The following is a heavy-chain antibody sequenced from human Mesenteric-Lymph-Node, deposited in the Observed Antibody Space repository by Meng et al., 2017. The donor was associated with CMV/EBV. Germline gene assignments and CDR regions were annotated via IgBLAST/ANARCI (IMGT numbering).Heavy chain of an antibody. CDR2: IYGSATGT. CDR3: AKDEYSYGLYYFDF. Sequence: GESLKISCAASGFTFSNYAMSWVRQAPGKGLEWVSGIYGSATGTYYADSVKGRFTISRDNSKNTLYLQMSSLRAEDTAVYYCAKDEYSYGLYYFDFWGQGTLVTVSS. V-gene: IGHV3-23*03. D-gene: IGHD5-18*01. J-gene: IGHJ4*02. CDR1: GFTFSNYA.